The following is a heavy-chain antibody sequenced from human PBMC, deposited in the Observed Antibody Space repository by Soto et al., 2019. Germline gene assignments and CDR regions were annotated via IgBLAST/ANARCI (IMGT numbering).Heavy chain of an antibody. CDR1: GFTLSGVD. CDR2: MSYDGRNQ. D-gene: IGHD6-6*01. CDR3: AKGGWYTSSSRSDC. Sequence: QVQLVESGGGVVQPGTSLRLSCSASGFTLSGVDMHWVRQAPGKGLEWVAVMSYDGRNQYYADSVKGRFTVSRDRSKRTRYLQMNSLRTADAAVYYCAKGGWYTSSSRSDCWGQGTLVTVSS. J-gene: IGHJ4*02. V-gene: IGHV3-30*18.